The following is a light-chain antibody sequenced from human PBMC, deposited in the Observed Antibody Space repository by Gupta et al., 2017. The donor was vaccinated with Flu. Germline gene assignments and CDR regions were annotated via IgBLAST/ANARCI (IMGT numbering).Light chain of an antibody. CDR1: SSNIGNND. V-gene: IGLV1-47*01. J-gene: IGLJ3*02. CDR3: DDWDASLSAGV. CDR2: MID. Sequence: QSVLTHPPSASGTPGQRVTISCSGSSSNIGNNDFNWYPQFQGKATKGRSLMIDQRPSGVPDRFTGYTAGKSDYPATGTLPPEEEEEEDGDDWDASLSAGVFGGGTKLTVL.